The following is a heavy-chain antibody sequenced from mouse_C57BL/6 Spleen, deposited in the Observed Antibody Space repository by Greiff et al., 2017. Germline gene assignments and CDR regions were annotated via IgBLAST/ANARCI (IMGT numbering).Heavy chain of an antibody. V-gene: IGHV1-55*01. CDR2: IYPGSGST. CDR3: ARGGSTMVTTGYAMDY. CDR1: GYTFTSYW. Sequence: QVQLQQPGAELVKPGASVKMSCKASGYTFTSYWITWVKQRPGQGLEWIGDIYPGSGSTNYNEKFKSKATLTVDTSSSTAYMQLSSLTSEDSAVYYCARGGSTMVTTGYAMDYWGQGTSGTVSS. D-gene: IGHD2-2*01. J-gene: IGHJ4*01.